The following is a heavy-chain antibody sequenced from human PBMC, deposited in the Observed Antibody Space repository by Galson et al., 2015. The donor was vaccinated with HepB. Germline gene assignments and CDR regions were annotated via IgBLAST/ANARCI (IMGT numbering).Heavy chain of an antibody. CDR3: TTEDYDLREGDAFDI. CDR1: GFTFSNAW. D-gene: IGHD3-3*01. J-gene: IGHJ3*02. V-gene: IGHV3-15*01. CDR2: IKSKTDGGTT. Sequence: SLRLSCAASGFTFSNAWMSWVRQAPGKGLEWVGRIKSKTDGGTTDYAAPVKGRFTISRDDSKNTLYLQMNSLKTEDTAVYYCTTEDYDLREGDAFDIWGQGTMVTVSS.